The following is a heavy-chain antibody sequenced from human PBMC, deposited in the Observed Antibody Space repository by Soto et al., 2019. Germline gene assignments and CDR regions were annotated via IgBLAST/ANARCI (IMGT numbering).Heavy chain of an antibody. CDR2: INPNGGST. CDR3: ARDLPAANY. CDR1: GYTFTSSY. V-gene: IGHV1-46*01. D-gene: IGHD2-2*01. J-gene: IGHJ4*02. Sequence: QVQLVQSGAEVKKPGASVKLSCKASGYTFTSSYVHWVRQAPGQGLEWVAIINPNGGSTNYAQEFQGRVTVTRDTSTSTVFMELSSLHSDDTAVYYCARDLPAANYWGQGTLVTVSS.